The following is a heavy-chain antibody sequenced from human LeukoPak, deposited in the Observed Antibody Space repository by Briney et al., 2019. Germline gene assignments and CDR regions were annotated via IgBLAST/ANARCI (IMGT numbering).Heavy chain of an antibody. CDR1: GYTFSNYY. J-gene: IGHJ4*02. V-gene: IGHV1-46*01. CDR3: ARGVQVWTY. CDR2: INPSGYSP. Sequence: GASVKVSCKASGYTFSNYYINWVRQAPGQGLEWMGIINPSGYSPTYAQKFQGRVTITSDSATNTVYMDVSSLGSADTAVYYCARGVQVWTYWGQGTPVTVSS. D-gene: IGHD5-18*01.